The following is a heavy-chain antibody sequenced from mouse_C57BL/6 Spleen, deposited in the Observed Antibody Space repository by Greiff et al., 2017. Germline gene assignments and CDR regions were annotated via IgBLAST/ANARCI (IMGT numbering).Heavy chain of an antibody. D-gene: IGHD1-1*01. Sequence: QVQLQQPGAELVKPGASVKMSCKASGYTFTSYWITWVKQRPGQGLEWIGDIYPGSGSTNYNEKFKSKATLTVDTSSSTAYMQLSSLTSEDSAVYYCASITTVVAPYWYFDVWGQGPRSPSPQ. CDR3: ASITTVVAPYWYFDV. V-gene: IGHV1-55*01. CDR1: GYTFTSYW. J-gene: IGHJ1*03. CDR2: IYPGSGST.